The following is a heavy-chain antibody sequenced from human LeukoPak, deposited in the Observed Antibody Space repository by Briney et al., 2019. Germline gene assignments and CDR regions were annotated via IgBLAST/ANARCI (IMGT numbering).Heavy chain of an antibody. V-gene: IGHV1-69*13. D-gene: IGHD3-10*01. CDR1: GGTFSSYA. CDR3: ARELVRVSDAFDI. Sequence: SVKVSCKASGGTFSSYAISWVRQAPGQGLEWMGGIIPIFGTANYAQKFQGRVTITADESTSTAYMELSSLRSEDTAVYYCARELVRVSDAFDIWGQGTMVTVSS. CDR2: IIPIFGTA. J-gene: IGHJ3*02.